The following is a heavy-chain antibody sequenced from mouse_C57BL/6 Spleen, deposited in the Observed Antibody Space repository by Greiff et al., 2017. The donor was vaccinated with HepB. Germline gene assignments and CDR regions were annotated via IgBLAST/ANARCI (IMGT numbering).Heavy chain of an antibody. V-gene: IGHV5-6*02. Sequence: EVKFEESGGDLVKPGGSLKLSCAASGFTFSSYGMSWVRQTPDKRLEWVATISSGGSYTYYPDSVKGRFTISRDNAKNTLYLQMSSLKSEDTAMYYCARQAGRGYFDYWGQGTTLTVSS. CDR1: GFTFSSYG. CDR2: ISSGGSYT. J-gene: IGHJ2*01. CDR3: ARQAGRGYFDY.